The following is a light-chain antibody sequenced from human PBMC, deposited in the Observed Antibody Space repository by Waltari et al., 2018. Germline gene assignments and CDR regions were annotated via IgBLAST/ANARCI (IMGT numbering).Light chain of an antibody. V-gene: IGKV3-20*01. Sequence: RARQNVSRSRIAWYLHKPGQSPSLLRYGASGRATGIPDRFSGSGSGTDFSLTISRVEPEDSAVYYCQQFGSSVMYTFGQGTKLEIK. CDR2: GAS. CDR3: QQFGSSVMYT. CDR1: QNVSRSR. J-gene: IGKJ2*01.